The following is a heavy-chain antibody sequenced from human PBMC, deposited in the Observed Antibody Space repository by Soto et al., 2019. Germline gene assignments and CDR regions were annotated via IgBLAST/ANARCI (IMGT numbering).Heavy chain of an antibody. CDR1: GGSFSGYY. CDR3: GTIGGLGEVCPYFAY. V-gene: IGHV4-59*01. Sequence: SGTLSLTCAVYGGSFSGYYWSWIRQPPGKGLEWIGYISYSGNTNYNASLKSRVTISVDTSTNRFSLRVTSVTAADTAVYYCGTIGGLGEVCPYFAYWGKGALDPVSP. D-gene: IGHD3-16*01. CDR2: ISYSGNT. J-gene: IGHJ4*02.